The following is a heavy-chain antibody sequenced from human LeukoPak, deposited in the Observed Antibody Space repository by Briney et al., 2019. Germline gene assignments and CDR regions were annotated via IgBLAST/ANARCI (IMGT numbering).Heavy chain of an antibody. D-gene: IGHD1-26*01. CDR2: ISSSGTYT. CDR3: AKIAGTYSPDY. Sequence: GGSLRLSCAASGFSFSDYYITWNRQAPGKGLEWVSYISSSGTYTNYADSVKGRFTISRDNAKNSLYLQMNSLSAEDTAVYYCAKIAGTYSPDYWGQGTLVTVSS. V-gene: IGHV3-11*06. CDR1: GFSFSDYY. J-gene: IGHJ4*02.